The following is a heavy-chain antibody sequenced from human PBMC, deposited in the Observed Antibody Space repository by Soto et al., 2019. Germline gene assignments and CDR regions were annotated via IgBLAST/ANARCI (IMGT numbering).Heavy chain of an antibody. D-gene: IGHD3-16*01. J-gene: IGHJ4*02. V-gene: IGHV3-7*01. Sequence: EVQLVESGGGLVQPGGSLRLSCAASGFTFSTYWMTWVRQPPGKGLEWVANMDQDGSETYYVESVRGRFTVSRDNAKNSLYLQMNRLRVEDTAVYYCVCGGNFFIYWGQGTLVTVSP. CDR3: VCGGNFFIY. CDR1: GFTFSTYW. CDR2: MDQDGSET.